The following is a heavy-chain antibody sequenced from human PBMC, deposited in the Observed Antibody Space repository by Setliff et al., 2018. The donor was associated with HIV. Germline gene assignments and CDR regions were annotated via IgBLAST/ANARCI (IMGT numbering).Heavy chain of an antibody. V-gene: IGHV4-61*02. J-gene: IGHJ4*02. CDR2: IYTSGST. Sequence: PSETLSLTCTVSGGSISSGSYYWSWIRQPAGKGLEWIGRIYTSGSTNYNPSLKSRVTISADTSKSQFSLKLTSVTAADTAAYFCARVSTDYVWGSFLSSGPYYFDFWGQGALVTVSS. CDR3: ARVSTDYVWGSFLSSGPYYFDF. D-gene: IGHD3-16*01. CDR1: GGSISSGSYY.